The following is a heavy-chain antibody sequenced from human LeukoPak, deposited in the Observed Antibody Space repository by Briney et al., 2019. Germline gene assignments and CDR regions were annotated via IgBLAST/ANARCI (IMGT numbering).Heavy chain of an antibody. J-gene: IGHJ4*02. V-gene: IGHV3-23*01. D-gene: IGHD3-9*01. Sequence: GGSLRLSCAGSGFTFGNYAMAWVRQAPGKGLERVSGITASGDNTYYADSAKGRFNISRDNSKSTLYLQMNSLRAEDTAVYYCAKGGYFDWSTAADYWGQGTLVTVSS. CDR3: AKGGYFDWSTAADY. CDR2: ITASGDNT. CDR1: GFTFGNYA.